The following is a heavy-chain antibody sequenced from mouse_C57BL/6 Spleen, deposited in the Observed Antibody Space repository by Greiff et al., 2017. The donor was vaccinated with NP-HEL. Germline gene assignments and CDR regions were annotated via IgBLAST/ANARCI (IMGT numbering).Heavy chain of an antibody. J-gene: IGHJ2*01. CDR3: DRTTVVDDFDY. V-gene: IGHV2-2*01. D-gene: IGHD1-1*01. Sequence: VMLVESGPGLVQPSQCLSITCTVSGFSFTSYGVHWVRQSPGKGLEWLGVIWSGGSTDYNAAFISRLSISKDNSKSQVFFKMNSLQADDTAIYYCDRTTVVDDFDYWGQGTTLTVSS. CDR2: IWSGGST. CDR1: GFSFTSYG.